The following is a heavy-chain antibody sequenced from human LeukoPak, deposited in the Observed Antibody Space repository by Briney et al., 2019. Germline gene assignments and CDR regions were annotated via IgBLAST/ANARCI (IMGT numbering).Heavy chain of an antibody. D-gene: IGHD6-19*01. CDR2: ISAYNGNT. CDR1: GYTFSSYG. CDR3: ARDLAGTAYFDY. Sequence: APVKVSCKASGYTFSSYGISWVRQAPGQGLEWMGWISAYNGNTNYAQKLQGRVTMTTDTSTSTAYMELRSLRSDDTAVYYCARDLAGTAYFDYWGQGTLVTVSS. V-gene: IGHV1-18*01. J-gene: IGHJ4*02.